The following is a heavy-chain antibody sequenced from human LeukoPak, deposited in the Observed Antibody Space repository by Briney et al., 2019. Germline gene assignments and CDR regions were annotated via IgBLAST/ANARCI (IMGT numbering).Heavy chain of an antibody. J-gene: IGHJ6*02. CDR1: GYSFTSYW. D-gene: IGHD4-17*01. V-gene: IGHV5-51*01. CDR3: TCYGGYPGYFTHYGMDV. Sequence: GESLKISCKGSGYSFTSYWIGWVRQMPGKGLEWMGIIYPGDSDTRYSPSFQGQVTISADKSISTAYLQWSSLKASDTAMYYCTCYGGYPGYFTHYGMDVWGQGTTVTVSS. CDR2: IYPGDSDT.